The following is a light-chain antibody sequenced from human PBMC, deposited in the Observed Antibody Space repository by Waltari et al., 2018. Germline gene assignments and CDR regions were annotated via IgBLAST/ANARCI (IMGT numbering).Light chain of an antibody. J-gene: IGKJ4*01. Sequence: DIVMTQSPDSLAVSLGERAPINCKSSQSVLYSSNNKNYLAWYQQKPGQPPKLLIYWASTRESGVPVRFSGSGSGTDFTLTISSLQAEDVAVYYCQQYYSTPLTFGGGTKVEIK. V-gene: IGKV4-1*01. CDR3: QQYYSTPLT. CDR2: WAS. CDR1: QSVLYSSNNKNY.